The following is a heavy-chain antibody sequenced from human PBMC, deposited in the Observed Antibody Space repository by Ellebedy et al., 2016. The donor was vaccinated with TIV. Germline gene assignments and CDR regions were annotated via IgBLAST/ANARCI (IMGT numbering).Heavy chain of an antibody. V-gene: IGHV3-23*01. CDR3: AKGDGSGFDY. D-gene: IGHD3-10*01. Sequence: GESLKISCAASGFTFNTFAMTWVRQAPGKGLEWVATISGLGGDKTYYADAVKGRFTPSRDDSTKTVFLHMNNLKVEDTARYYCAKGDGSGFDYWGQGALVIVSS. J-gene: IGHJ4*02. CDR1: GFTFNTFA. CDR2: ISGLGGDKT.